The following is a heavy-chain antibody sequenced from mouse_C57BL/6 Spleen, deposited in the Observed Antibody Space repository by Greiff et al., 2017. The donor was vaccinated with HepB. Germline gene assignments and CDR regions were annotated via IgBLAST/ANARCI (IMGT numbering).Heavy chain of an antibody. J-gene: IGHJ1*03. D-gene: IGHD1-1*01. CDR1: GYTFTSYG. CDR3: ARDYSSSHWYFDV. V-gene: IGHV1-7*01. CDR2: INPRSGNT. Sequence: VQLQQSGAELVKPGASVKLSCKASGYTFTSYGMHWVQQRPGQGLEWIGYINPRSGNTKYNQKFKDKSTLTTDKSYITACMQLTSLTYEDSAVYYFARDYSSSHWYFDVWGTGTTVTVSS.